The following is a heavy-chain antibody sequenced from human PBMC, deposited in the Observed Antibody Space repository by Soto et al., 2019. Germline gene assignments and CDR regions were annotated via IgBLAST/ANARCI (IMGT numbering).Heavy chain of an antibody. CDR1: GFTFSSYW. CDR2: INSDGSST. J-gene: IGHJ4*02. V-gene: IGHV3-74*01. D-gene: IGHD2-15*01. Sequence: EVQLVESGGGLVQPGGSLRLSCAASGFTFSSYWMHWVRQAPGKGLVWVSRINSDGSSTSYADSVKGRFTISRDNAKNTLYLQMNSLRAEDTAVYYCARGGRCSGRSCYHIKWGQGTLVTVSS. CDR3: ARGGRCSGRSCYHIK.